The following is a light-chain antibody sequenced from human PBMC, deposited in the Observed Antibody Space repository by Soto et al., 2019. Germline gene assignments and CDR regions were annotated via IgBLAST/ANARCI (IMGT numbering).Light chain of an antibody. V-gene: IGLV2-14*01. J-gene: IGLJ1*01. CDR2: EVS. CDR3: SSYTGVVTREV. Sequence: QSVLTQPASVSGSLGQSITISCSGTSTDFGGDNYVSWYQQLPGRAPKLILFEVSNRPSGVSNRFSGSKSGNSASLTISGLQAEDEADYYCSSYTGVVTREVFGPGTKLTVL. CDR1: STDFGGDNY.